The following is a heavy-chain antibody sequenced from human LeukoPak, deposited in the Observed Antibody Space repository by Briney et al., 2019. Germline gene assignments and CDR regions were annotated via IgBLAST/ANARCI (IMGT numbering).Heavy chain of an antibody. CDR3: VKPYYFSSGSFN. D-gene: IGHD3-10*01. Sequence: GGSLRLSCATSGFTFSIYSMNWVRQAPGKGLEWVSFSSNSRSAKYYADSVKGRFTISSDNAKNSLYLQMNSLRAEDTAVYYCVKPYYFSSGSFNWGQGTLVTVSS. CDR2: SSNSRSAK. V-gene: IGHV3-48*01. CDR1: GFTFSIYS. J-gene: IGHJ4*02.